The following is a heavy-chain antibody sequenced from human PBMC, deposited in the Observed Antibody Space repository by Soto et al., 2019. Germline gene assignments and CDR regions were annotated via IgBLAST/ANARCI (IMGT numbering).Heavy chain of an antibody. CDR2: IYPTGTT. V-gene: IGHV4-30-2*06. D-gene: IGHD3-10*01. Sequence: SETLSLTCTVSGGSISSGGYSWSWVRQSPEKGLEWIGCIYPTGTTYPKPSLKSRVTISLDGAKNQFSLKMTSVTAADTGLYYCAARPYYYYGLDVWGQGTTVTVSS. J-gene: IGHJ6*02. CDR3: AARPYYYYGLDV. CDR1: GGSISSGGYS.